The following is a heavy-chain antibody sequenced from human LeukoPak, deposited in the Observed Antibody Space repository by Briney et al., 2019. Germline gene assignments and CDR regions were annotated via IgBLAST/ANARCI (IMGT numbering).Heavy chain of an antibody. CDR3: AKAPTRGGAEYFQH. D-gene: IGHD3-10*01. Sequence: GGSLRLSCAASGFTFSSYGMHWVRQAPGKGLAWVAFIRYDGSNKYYADSVKGRFTISRDNSKNTLYLQMNSLRAEDTAVYYCAKAPTRGGAEYFQHWGQGTLVTVSS. CDR1: GFTFSSYG. J-gene: IGHJ1*01. V-gene: IGHV3-30*02. CDR2: IRYDGSNK.